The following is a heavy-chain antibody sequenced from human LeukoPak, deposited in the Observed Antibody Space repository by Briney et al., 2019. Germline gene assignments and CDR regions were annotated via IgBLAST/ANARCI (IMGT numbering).Heavy chain of an antibody. J-gene: IGHJ4*02. Sequence: SETLSLTCTVSGGSISNYYWSWIRQPPGKGLEWIGYIYYRGSTNYNPSLKSRVTISVDTSKNQFSLKLSSVTAADTAVYYCARDRGGYDFDSRRYYYFDYWGQGTLVTVSS. V-gene: IGHV4-59*12. CDR2: IYYRGST. D-gene: IGHD5-12*01. CDR1: GGSISNYY. CDR3: ARDRGGYDFDSRRYYYFDY.